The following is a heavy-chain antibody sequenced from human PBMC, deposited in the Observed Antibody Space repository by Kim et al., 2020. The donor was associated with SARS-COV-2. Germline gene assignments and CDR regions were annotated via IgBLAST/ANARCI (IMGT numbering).Heavy chain of an antibody. CDR1: GDTFSNSD. CDR2: ITPIFGTT. CDR3: ARSRGGVVDVAGPLEAFDI. J-gene: IGHJ3*02. D-gene: IGHD2-15*01. V-gene: IGHV1-69*13. Sequence: SVKVSCKTSGDTFSNSDINWVRQAPGQGPEWMGGITPIFGTTNYSQKFQDRVTTTADESTRTVYMELRSLRSEDTAVYYCARSRGGVVDVAGPLEAFDIWGQGTMVTVSS.